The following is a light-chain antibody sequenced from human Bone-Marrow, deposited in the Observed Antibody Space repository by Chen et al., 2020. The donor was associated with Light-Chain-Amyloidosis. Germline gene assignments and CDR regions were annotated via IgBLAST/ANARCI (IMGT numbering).Light chain of an antibody. CDR1: TGTVTSGSY. Sequence: QTVVTQEPSLTVSPGGTVTLTCSSNTGTVTSGSYAHWFQQKPGQAPRALIDSTTNKHAWTAARWSASLLGGAGALTLSDVQREDEGEDYCLLYSGSAQVWMFGGGTKLTVL. J-gene: IGLJ3*02. V-gene: IGLV7-43*01. CDR2: STT. CDR3: LLYSGSAQVWM.